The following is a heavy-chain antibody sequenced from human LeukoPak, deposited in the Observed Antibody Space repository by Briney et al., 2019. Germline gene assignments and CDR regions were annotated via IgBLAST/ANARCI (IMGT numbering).Heavy chain of an antibody. D-gene: IGHD3-16*01. CDR2: IRTDGSNK. J-gene: IGHJ5*02. CDR3: FAFDYDYTLYNDP. CDR1: GFTFSSFG. V-gene: IGHV3-30*02. Sequence: GGSLRLSCAASGFTFSSFGMHWVRQAPGKGLEGVSFIRTDGSNKNYAESVNGRFTISRDNSKNTLDLQMDSLGAEDTAVYYCFAFDYDYTLYNDPWGEGTLVSVSS.